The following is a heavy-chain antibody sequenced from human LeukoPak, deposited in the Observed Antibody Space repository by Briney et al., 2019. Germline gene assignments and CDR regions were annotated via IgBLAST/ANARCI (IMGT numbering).Heavy chain of an antibody. J-gene: IGHJ3*02. CDR2: IKQDGSEK. V-gene: IGHV3-7*05. CDR3: ARDQSIPNLDAFDI. Sequence: PGGFLRLSCAASGFMFRSYWMTWVRQAPGKGLEWVANIKQDGSEKNYLDSVRGRFTISRDDARNSLYLQMNSLRVEDTAVYYCARDQSIPNLDAFDIWGQGTMVTVSS. D-gene: IGHD1-14*01. CDR1: GFMFRSYW.